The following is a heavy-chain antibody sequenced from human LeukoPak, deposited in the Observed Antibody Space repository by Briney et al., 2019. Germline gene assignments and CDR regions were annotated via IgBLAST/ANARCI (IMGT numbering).Heavy chain of an antibody. Sequence: GGSLRLSCAASGFAFSSYAMSWVRQAPGKGLEWVSAISGSGGRTYYADSVKGRFTISRDNSKNTLYLQMNSLRADDTAVYYCAKDKGDGSGSYYNFDYWGQGTLVTVSS. CDR2: ISGSGGRT. D-gene: IGHD3-10*01. CDR3: AKDKGDGSGSYYNFDY. CDR1: GFAFSSYA. J-gene: IGHJ4*02. V-gene: IGHV3-23*01.